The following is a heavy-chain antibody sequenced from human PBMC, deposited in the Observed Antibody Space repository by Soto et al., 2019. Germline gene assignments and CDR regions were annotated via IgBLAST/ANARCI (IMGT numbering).Heavy chain of an antibody. Sequence: QVQLQESGPGLVKPSQTLSLTCTVSGGSISSGDYYWSWIRQPPGKGLEWIGYIYYSGSTYYNPYLKSRVTISVATSKNQFSLKLSSVTAADTAVYYCARGAYDSSGDYYWFDPWGQGTLVTVSS. D-gene: IGHD3-22*01. CDR3: ARGAYDSSGDYYWFDP. CDR2: IYYSGST. J-gene: IGHJ5*02. V-gene: IGHV4-30-4*01. CDR1: GGSISSGDYY.